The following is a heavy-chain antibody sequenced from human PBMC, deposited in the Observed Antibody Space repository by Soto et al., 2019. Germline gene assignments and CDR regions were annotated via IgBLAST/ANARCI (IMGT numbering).Heavy chain of an antibody. CDR2: ISGSGGST. J-gene: IGHJ5*02. CDR3: AKDPYYYDRFLDWFDP. CDR1: GFTFSSYA. D-gene: IGHD3-22*01. V-gene: IGHV3-23*01. Sequence: EVQLSESGGGLVQPGGSLRLSCAASGFTFSSYAMSWVRQAPGKGLEWVSAISGSGGSTYYADSVKGRFTISRDNSKNTLYLQMNSLRAEDTAVYYCAKDPYYYDRFLDWFDPWGQGTLVTVSS.